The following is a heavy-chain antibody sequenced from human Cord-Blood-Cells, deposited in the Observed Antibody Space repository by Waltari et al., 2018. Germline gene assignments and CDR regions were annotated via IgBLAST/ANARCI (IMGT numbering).Heavy chain of an antibody. V-gene: IGHV3-9*01. Sequence: EVQLVESGGGLVQPGRSLRLSCAASGFTFDDYAMHWVRQAPGKGLEGVSGISWNSGSIGYADSVKGRFTISRDNAKNSLYLQMNSLRAEDTALYYCAKDPDYWGQGTLVTVSS. J-gene: IGHJ4*02. CDR3: AKDPDY. CDR2: ISWNSGSI. CDR1: GFTFDDYA.